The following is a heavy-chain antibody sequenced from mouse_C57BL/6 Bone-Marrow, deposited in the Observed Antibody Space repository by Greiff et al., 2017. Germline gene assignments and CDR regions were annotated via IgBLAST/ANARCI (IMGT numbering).Heavy chain of an antibody. J-gene: IGHJ1*03. CDR1: GYTFTSYW. CDR3: ARVSITTVVATRYFDV. D-gene: IGHD1-1*01. CDR2: IHPNSGST. V-gene: IGHV1-64*01. Sequence: VQLQQPGAELVKPGASVKLSCKASGYTFTSYWMHWVKQRPGQGLEWIGMIHPNSGSTNYNEKFKSKATLTVDKSSSTAYMQLSSLTSEDSAVYYCARVSITTVVATRYFDVWGTGTTVTVSS.